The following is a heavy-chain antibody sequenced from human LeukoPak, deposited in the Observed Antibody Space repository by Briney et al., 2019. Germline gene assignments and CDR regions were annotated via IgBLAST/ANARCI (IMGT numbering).Heavy chain of an antibody. Sequence: GESLKISCRGSRDIFSTYWIVWVRQMPGKGLEWMGIIYPDDSDTRYSPSFQGQVTISADKSLSTAYLQWSSLRASDTAMYYCARLSGDIVALTAIYFDYWGQGTLVTVSS. V-gene: IGHV5-51*01. CDR1: RDIFSTYW. D-gene: IGHD2-21*02. J-gene: IGHJ4*02. CDR3: ARLSGDIVALTAIYFDY. CDR2: IYPDDSDT.